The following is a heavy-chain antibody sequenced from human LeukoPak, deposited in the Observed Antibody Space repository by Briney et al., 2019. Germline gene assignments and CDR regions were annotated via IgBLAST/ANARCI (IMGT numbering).Heavy chain of an antibody. D-gene: IGHD3-10*02. CDR2: ISDYGDSK. CDR1: GFTFANYA. V-gene: IGHV3-23*01. CDR3: AKARTDMFSLSWLDY. Sequence: GGSLRLSCAASGFTFANYATSWVRQAPGKGLEWVSGISDYGDSKYYAASVNGRFTISRDNSQNTLYLQTNSLGGEDTAFYYCAKARTDMFSLSWLDYWGQGTLVTVSS. J-gene: IGHJ4*02.